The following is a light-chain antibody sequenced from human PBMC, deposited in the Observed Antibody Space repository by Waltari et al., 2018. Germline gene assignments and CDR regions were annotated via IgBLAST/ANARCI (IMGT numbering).Light chain of an antibody. V-gene: IGKV3-20*01. CDR3: QHYLRLPVT. CDR1: QSVSRA. Sequence: IVLTQSPGTLSLSLGERATLSCRASQSVSRALTWYQQKPGQAPRLLIYGASTRATGIPDRFSGSGSGTDFSLTISRREPDDFAVYYCQHYLRLPVTFGQGTTVEI. J-gene: IGKJ1*01. CDR2: GAS.